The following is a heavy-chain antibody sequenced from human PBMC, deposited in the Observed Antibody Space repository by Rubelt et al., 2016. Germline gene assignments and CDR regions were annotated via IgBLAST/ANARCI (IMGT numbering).Heavy chain of an antibody. CDR3: ARDRDYYDSSAGVAFDI. Sequence: VRQAPGKGLEWVSVIYSGGSTYYADSVKGRFTISRDNSKNTLYLQMNSLRAEDTAVYYCARDRDYYDSSAGVAFDIWGQGTMVTVSS. J-gene: IGHJ3*02. D-gene: IGHD3-22*01. CDR2: IYSGGST. V-gene: IGHV3-66*01.